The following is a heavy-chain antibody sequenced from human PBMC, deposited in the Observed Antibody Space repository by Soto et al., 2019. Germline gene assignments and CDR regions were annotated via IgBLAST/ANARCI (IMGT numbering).Heavy chain of an antibody. CDR3: AKVDDFWSGSIDY. CDR1: GVTCSSYA. Sequence: PGGSLRHSCAASGVTCSSYAMSLVRQAPGKGLEWVSAISGSGGSTYYADSVKGRFTISRDNSKNTLYLQMNSLRAEDTAVYYCAKVDDFWSGSIDYWGQGTLVTVSS. CDR2: ISGSGGST. J-gene: IGHJ4*02. D-gene: IGHD3-3*01. V-gene: IGHV3-23*01.